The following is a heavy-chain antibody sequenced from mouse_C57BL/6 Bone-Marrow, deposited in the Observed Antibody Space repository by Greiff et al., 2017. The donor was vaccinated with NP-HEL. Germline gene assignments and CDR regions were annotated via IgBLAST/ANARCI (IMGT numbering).Heavy chain of an antibody. CDR1: GYTFTDYY. J-gene: IGHJ3*01. D-gene: IGHD2-4*01. V-gene: IGHV1-26*01. CDR2: INPNNGGT. CDR3: ARRVTLRYDYDGAGFAY. Sequence: EVQLQQSGPELVKPGASVKISCKASGYTFTDYYMNWVKQSHGKSLEWIGDINPNNGGTSYNQKFKGKATLTVDKSSSTAYMELRSLTSEDSAVYYCARRVTLRYDYDGAGFAYWGQGTLVTVSA.